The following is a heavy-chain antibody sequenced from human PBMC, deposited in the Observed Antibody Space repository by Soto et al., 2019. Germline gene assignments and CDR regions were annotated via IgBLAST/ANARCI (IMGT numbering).Heavy chain of an antibody. D-gene: IGHD7-27*01. J-gene: IGHJ4*02. V-gene: IGHV1-46*03. CDR1: GYTFTSYH. Sequence: QVQLVQSGAEVKKPGASVKISCKASGYTFTSYHMHWVRQAPGQGLEWMGVINPTTGSTTYAQKFQGRVTMTRDTSTSTVYMELSSLRSEDAAVYHCARAQAWGIHDYWGQGTLVTVSS. CDR3: ARAQAWGIHDY. CDR2: INPTTGST.